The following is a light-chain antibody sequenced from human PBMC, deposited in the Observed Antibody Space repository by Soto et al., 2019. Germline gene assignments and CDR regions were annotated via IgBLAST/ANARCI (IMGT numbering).Light chain of an antibody. J-gene: IGLJ1*01. Sequence: QSALTQPASVSGSPGQSITISCTGTSSDVGSQNLVSWYQQHPGKAPKLMIYEGTKRPSGVSNRFSGSKSGDTASLTISGLQAEDEAEYSCFSYSTSSSLYVFGSGTKVTVL. CDR1: SSDVGSQNL. CDR2: EGT. V-gene: IGLV2-14*02. CDR3: FSYSTSSSLYV.